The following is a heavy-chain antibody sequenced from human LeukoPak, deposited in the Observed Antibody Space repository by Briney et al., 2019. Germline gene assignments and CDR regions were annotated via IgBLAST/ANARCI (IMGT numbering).Heavy chain of an antibody. D-gene: IGHD2-21*01. V-gene: IGHV3-23*01. CDR3: AKAPVTSCRGAFCYPFDY. J-gene: IGHJ4*01. Sequence: GGSLRLSCTASGLSLNSYAMSWVRQVPGKGLEWVSASSSSGDGKWYAESVRGRFTISRDTSKNTVYLQMNSLRVEDAGVYYCAKAPVTSCRGAFCYPFDYWGHGTLVTVSS. CDR1: GLSLNSYA. CDR2: SSSSGDGK.